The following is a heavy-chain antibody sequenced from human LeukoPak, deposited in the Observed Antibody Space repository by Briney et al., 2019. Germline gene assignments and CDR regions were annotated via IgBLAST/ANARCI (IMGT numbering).Heavy chain of an antibody. CDR3: ARVADYDILTGYKKIGAFDI. V-gene: IGHV3-74*01. D-gene: IGHD3-9*01. J-gene: IGHJ3*02. CDR2: INSDGSST. Sequence: PGGSLRLSCAASGFTFSSYWMHWVRQAPGKGLVWVSRINSDGSSTSYADSVKGRFTISRDNAKNTLYLQMNSLRAEDTAVYYCARVADYDILTGYKKIGAFDIWGQGTMVTVSS. CDR1: GFTFSSYW.